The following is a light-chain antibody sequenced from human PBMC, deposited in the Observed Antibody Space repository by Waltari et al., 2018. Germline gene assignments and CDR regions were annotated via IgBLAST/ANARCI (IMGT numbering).Light chain of an antibody. V-gene: IGKV4-1*01. J-gene: IGKJ1*01. CDR3: QQYYDTPWT. CDR2: WAS. Sequence: DIVMAQSPDSLAVSLGERATINCGSSQSVLSTSTGKSYLAWYQQKPGQPPKLLIYWASTRESGVPDRFRGSGSGTDFTLTISSLQAEDVAVYYCQQYYDTPWTFGQGTKVEIK. CDR1: QSVLSTSTGKSY.